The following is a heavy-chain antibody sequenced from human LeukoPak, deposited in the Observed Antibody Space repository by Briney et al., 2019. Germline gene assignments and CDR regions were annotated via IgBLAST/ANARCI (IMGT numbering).Heavy chain of an antibody. V-gene: IGHV4-39*01. CDR3: GSNWSDFDY. CDR1: GDSLSSSTCN. CDR2: ISQSGNS. J-gene: IGHJ4*02. Sequence: SETLSLTCKVSGDSLSSSTCNWRWIRQPPGKGLEWIGYISQSGNSYFTPSLKSRATISVDRSKNQCSLRLSSVTAADTAVYYCGSNWSDFDYWGQGILVTVSS. D-gene: IGHD1-1*01.